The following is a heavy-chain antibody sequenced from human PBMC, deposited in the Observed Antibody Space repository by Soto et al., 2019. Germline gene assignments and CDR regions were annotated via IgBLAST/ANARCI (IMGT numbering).Heavy chain of an antibody. J-gene: IGHJ3*02. V-gene: IGHV3-7*01. D-gene: IGHD2-15*01. CDR3: ARDQGWQRVFDI. Sequence: EVQLEESGGDLVQPGGSLRLSCTASGFTLSSFWMSWLRRTPGKGLEWVANIRQDGSEKHYIDSVKGRFTISRDNAKNSLYLQMTNLRAEDTAVYYCARDQGWQRVFDIWGQGTSVTVSS. CDR1: GFTLSSFW. CDR2: IRQDGSEK.